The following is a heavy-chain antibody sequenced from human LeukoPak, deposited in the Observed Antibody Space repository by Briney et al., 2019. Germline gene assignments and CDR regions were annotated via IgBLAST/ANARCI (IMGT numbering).Heavy chain of an antibody. J-gene: IGHJ4*02. CDR2: AYYSGST. Sequence: SETLSLTCTVSGGSVSSYYWTWIRQPPGKGLEWIGSAYYSGSTYYNPSLKSRVIISVDTSKNQFSLKLSSVTAADTAVYYCARHSSGWYYFDYWGQGTLVTVSS. D-gene: IGHD6-19*01. CDR1: GGSVSSYY. V-gene: IGHV4-59*05. CDR3: ARHSSGWYYFDY.